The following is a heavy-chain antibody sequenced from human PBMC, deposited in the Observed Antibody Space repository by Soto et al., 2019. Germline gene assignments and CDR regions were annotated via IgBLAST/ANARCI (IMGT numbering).Heavy chain of an antibody. CDR3: ARVRPARETLLPAAIMDV. Sequence: SETLSLTCTVSGGSISSYYWSWIRQPPGKGLEWIGYIYYSGSTNYNPSLKSRVTISVDTSKNQFSLKLSSVTAADTAVYYCARVRPARETLLPAAIMDVWGKGTTVNVSS. D-gene: IGHD2-2*01. V-gene: IGHV4-59*01. CDR2: IYYSGST. CDR1: GGSISSYY. J-gene: IGHJ6*03.